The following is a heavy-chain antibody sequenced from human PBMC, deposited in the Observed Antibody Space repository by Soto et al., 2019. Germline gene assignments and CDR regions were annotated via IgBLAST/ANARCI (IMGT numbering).Heavy chain of an antibody. D-gene: IGHD2-15*01. V-gene: IGHV4-4*02. CDR2: IYHSGST. CDR1: GGSISSSNW. CDR3: ARGLGYCSGGSCYAAYYYYGMDV. J-gene: IGHJ6*02. Sequence: SETLCLTCAVSGGSISSSNWWSWVRQPPGKGLEWIGEIYHSGSTNYNPSLKSRVTISVDKSKNQFSLKLSSVTAADTAVYYCARGLGYCSGGSCYAAYYYYGMDVWGQGTTVTVSS.